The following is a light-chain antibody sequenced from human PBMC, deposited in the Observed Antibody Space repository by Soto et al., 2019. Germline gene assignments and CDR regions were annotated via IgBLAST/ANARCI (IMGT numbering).Light chain of an antibody. CDR1: QSVSRSY. CDR3: QKYGSSPRYT. J-gene: IGKJ2*01. Sequence: EIVVTQSPGTLSLSPGERATLSCRASQSVSRSYLAWYQQKPGQAPRLLTYGAASRATGIPDRFSGSGSGTDFTLTISRLEPEDFAVYYCQKYGSSPRYTFGQGTKLEIK. CDR2: GAA. V-gene: IGKV3-20*01.